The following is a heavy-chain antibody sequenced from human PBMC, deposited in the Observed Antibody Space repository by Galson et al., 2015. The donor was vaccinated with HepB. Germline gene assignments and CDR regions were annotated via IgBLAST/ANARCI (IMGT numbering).Heavy chain of an antibody. Sequence: SLRLSCAASGFTSSNYWMSWVRQAPGKGLEWVANIKQDGSEKYSVDSVKGRFTISRDNAKSSLYLQMNSLRAEDTAVYYCAREREDIVVVPAAMTAYYYYNMDVWGQGTTVTVSS. V-gene: IGHV3-7*01. CDR3: AREREDIVVVPAAMTAYYYYNMDV. CDR1: GFTSSNYW. CDR2: IKQDGSEK. D-gene: IGHD2-2*01. J-gene: IGHJ6*02.